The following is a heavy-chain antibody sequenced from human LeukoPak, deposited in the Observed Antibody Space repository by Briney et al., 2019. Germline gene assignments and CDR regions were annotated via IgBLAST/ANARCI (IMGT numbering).Heavy chain of an antibody. V-gene: IGHV3-74*01. D-gene: IGHD3-3*01. Sequence: GSLRLSCAASGFIFTTYWMHWVRQAPGKWRVWVSRINTDGSSISYADSVKGRFTSSRDNPKKTLYLQMTSLGAGDTAIYYCAREKNDFWSGYYCDYWGQGTLLTVS. CDR2: INTDGSSI. J-gene: IGHJ4*02. CDR1: GFIFTTYW. CDR3: AREKNDFWSGYYCDY.